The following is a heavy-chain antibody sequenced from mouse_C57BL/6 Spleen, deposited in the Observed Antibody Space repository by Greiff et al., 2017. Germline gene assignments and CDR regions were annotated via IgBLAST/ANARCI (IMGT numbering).Heavy chain of an antibody. CDR1: GYTFTGYY. CDR3: ARTITTVVAPFAY. J-gene: IGHJ3*01. CDR2: IFPGSGST. V-gene: IGHV1-75*01. Sequence: VQLQQSGPELVKPGASVKISCKASGYTFTGYYINWVKQRPGQGLEWIGWIFPGSGSTYYNEKFKGKATLTVDKSSSTAYMLLSSLTSEDSAVYFCARTITTVVAPFAYWGQGTLVTVSA. D-gene: IGHD1-1*01.